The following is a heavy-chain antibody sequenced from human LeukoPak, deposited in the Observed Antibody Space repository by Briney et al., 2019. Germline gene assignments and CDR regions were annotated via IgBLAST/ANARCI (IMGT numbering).Heavy chain of an antibody. CDR1: GFTFDEYD. J-gene: IGHJ6*03. D-gene: IGHD2-15*01. Sequence: PGGSLRLSCAGSGFTFDEYDMHWVRQAPGKGLEWVSGISWNRGSISYADSVKGRFTISRDNAKNVLFLQMSSLRAADTALYYCAKGHCSSSNCFPNYYYYMDVWGEGTTVTVSS. CDR2: ISWNRGSI. CDR3: AKGHCSSSNCFPNYYYYMDV. V-gene: IGHV3-9*01.